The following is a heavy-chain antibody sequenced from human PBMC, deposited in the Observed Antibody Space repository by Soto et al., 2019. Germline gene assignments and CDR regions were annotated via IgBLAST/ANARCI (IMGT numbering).Heavy chain of an antibody. CDR2: IYWDDDK. Sequence: RAALVKPTQTLTLTSTFSGFSFSTKGVGVGWIRQPPGKAREWLALIYWDDDKRYSPSLKSRLTITKVTSKNQVVLTMTNMDPVDTATYYCAEGQPAPISGHWGQGTLVTVSS. CDR1: GFSFSTKGVG. D-gene: IGHD2-2*01. CDR3: AEGQPAPISGH. V-gene: IGHV2-5*02. J-gene: IGHJ1*01.